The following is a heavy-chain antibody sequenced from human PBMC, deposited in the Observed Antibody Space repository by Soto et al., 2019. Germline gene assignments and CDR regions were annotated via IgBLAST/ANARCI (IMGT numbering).Heavy chain of an antibody. V-gene: IGHV3-7*01. J-gene: IGHJ4*02. CDR1: GLPFSSYW. CDR3: ARDVHYFDY. CDR2: IKQDGSEK. Sequence: PGGSLRLSCAASGLPFSSYWMSWVRQAPGKGLEWVANIKQDGSEKYYVDSVKGRFTISRDNAGNSLFLQMDSLRAEDTAVYYCARDVHYFDYWGQGGLVTVSS. D-gene: IGHD1-1*01.